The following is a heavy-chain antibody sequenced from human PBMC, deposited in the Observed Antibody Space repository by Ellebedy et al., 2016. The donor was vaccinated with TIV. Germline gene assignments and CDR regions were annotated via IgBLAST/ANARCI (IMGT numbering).Heavy chain of an antibody. J-gene: IGHJ6*02. Sequence: SVKVSXXASGGTFSSYAISWVRQAPGQGLEWMGGIIPIFGTANYAQKFQGRVTITADESTSTAYMELSSLRSEDTAVYYCARDTGAANYYGMDVWGQGTTVTVSS. CDR1: GGTFSSYA. D-gene: IGHD1-1*01. V-gene: IGHV1-69*13. CDR3: ARDTGAANYYGMDV. CDR2: IIPIFGTA.